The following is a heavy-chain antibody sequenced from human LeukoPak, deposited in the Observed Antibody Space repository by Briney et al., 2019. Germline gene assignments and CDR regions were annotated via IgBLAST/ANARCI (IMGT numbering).Heavy chain of an antibody. CDR3: ARVGGSGQDYGDYTGAFGI. CDR2: IYHSGST. CDR1: GGSISSSSYY. Sequence: PSETLSLTCTVSGGSISSSSYYWGWIRQPPGKGLEWIGSIYHSGSTNYNPSLKSRVTISVDKSKNQFSLKLSSVTAADTAVYYCARVGGSGQDYGDYTGAFGIWGQGTMVTVSS. J-gene: IGHJ3*02. V-gene: IGHV4-39*07. D-gene: IGHD4-17*01.